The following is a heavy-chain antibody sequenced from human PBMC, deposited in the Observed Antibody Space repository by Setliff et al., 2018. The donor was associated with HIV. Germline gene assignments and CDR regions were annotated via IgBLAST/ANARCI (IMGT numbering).Heavy chain of an antibody. Sequence: SETLSLTCAVSGGFFSSTNWWAWVRQSPGKGLEWIGEIYGAGSANYNPSFTGRVIISGDKSKNQFSLKLKSVTAADTALYYCVRERRTPSYSTSSGRTYQYNMDVWGKGTTVT. V-gene: IGHV4-4*02. CDR3: VRERRTPSYSTSSGRTYQYNMDV. CDR1: GGFFSSTNW. J-gene: IGHJ6*03. D-gene: IGHD2-21*01. CDR2: IYGAGSA.